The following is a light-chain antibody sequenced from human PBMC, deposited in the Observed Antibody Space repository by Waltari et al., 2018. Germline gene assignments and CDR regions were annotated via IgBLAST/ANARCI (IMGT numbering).Light chain of an antibody. V-gene: IGKV3-11*01. CDR2: DAS. CDR1: QSVGTY. J-gene: IGKJ4*01. CDR3: QQRRSWPLT. Sequence: SCRASQSVGTYLAWYQQRPGQSPRLLIYDASYRATGIPGRFSGSVSETDFTLTISSLQPEDFAVYYCQQRRSWPLTFGGGTRVQI.